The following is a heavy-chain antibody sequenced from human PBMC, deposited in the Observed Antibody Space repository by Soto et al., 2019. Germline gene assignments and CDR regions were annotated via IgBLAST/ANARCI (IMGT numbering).Heavy chain of an antibody. CDR1: GGSISSYY. J-gene: IGHJ6*02. CDR2: IYYSGST. V-gene: IGHV4-59*01. D-gene: IGHD1-26*01. Sequence: QVQLQESGPGLVKPSETLSLTCTVSGGSISSYYWSWIRQPPGKGLEWIGYIYYSGSTNYNPSLKSRVTISVDTSKNQFSLKLSAVTAADTAVYYCARDSGSTRTYYYYGMDVWGQGTTVTVSS. CDR3: ARDSGSTRTYYYYGMDV.